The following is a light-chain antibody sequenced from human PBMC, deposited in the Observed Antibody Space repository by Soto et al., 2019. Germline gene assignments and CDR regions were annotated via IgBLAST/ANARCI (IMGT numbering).Light chain of an antibody. J-gene: IGLJ3*02. V-gene: IGLV1-47*02. CDR1: SSNIGSNY. CDR2: SNN. CDR3: ATWDDSLSGWV. Sequence: QAVVTQPPSASGTPGQRVTISCSGSSSNIGSNYVYCYQQLPGTAPKLLIYSNNQRPSGVPDRFSGSKSGTSASLAISGLRSEDEADYYCATWDDSLSGWVFGGGTKLTVL.